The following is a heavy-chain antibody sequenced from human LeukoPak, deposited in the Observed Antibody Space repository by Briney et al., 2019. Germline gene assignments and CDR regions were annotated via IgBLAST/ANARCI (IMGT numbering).Heavy chain of an antibody. Sequence: GGSLRLSCAASGFTFSSYWMSWVRQAPGKGLEWVANMKQDGSEKYYVDSVKGRFTISRDNAKNSLYLQMNSLRAEDTALYYCARDRGSGWPRDFDYWGQGTLVTVSS. CDR2: MKQDGSEK. J-gene: IGHJ4*02. CDR3: ARDRGSGWPRDFDY. V-gene: IGHV3-7*03. CDR1: GFTFSSYW. D-gene: IGHD6-19*01.